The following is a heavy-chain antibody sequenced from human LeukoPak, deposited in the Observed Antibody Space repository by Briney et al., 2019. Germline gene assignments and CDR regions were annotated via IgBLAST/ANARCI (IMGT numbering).Heavy chain of an antibody. CDR1: GGSISSSSYY. J-gene: IGHJ3*02. Sequence: SETLSLTCTVSGGSISSSSYYWGWIRQPPGKGLEWIGSIYYGGSTYYNPSLKSRVTISVDTSKNQFSLKLSSVTAADTAVYYCARGVVVLDAFDIWGQGTMVTVSS. CDR3: ARGVVVLDAFDI. CDR2: IYYGGST. V-gene: IGHV4-39*07. D-gene: IGHD2-15*01.